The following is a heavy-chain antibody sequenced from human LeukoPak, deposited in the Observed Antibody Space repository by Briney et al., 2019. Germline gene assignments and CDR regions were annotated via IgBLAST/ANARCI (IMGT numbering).Heavy chain of an antibody. V-gene: IGHV4-59*08. J-gene: IGHJ4*02. CDR2: IFYSGST. CDR1: RGAINNYY. CDR3: ARPYYYDGDWHGNYFDY. D-gene: IGHD3-22*01. Sequence: SETLSLTCTVSRGAINNYYWSWIRQSPGKGLEWIGYIFYSGSTKYNPSLQSRVTISVDTSRNQFSLRLTSVTAADTAVYYCARPYYYDGDWHGNYFDYWGQGTLVTVSS.